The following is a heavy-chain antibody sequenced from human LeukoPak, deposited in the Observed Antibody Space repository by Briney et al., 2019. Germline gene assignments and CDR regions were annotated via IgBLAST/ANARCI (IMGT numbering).Heavy chain of an antibody. CDR1: GFSLSTSGVG. D-gene: IGHD1-26*01. J-gene: IGHJ4*02. V-gene: IGHV2-5*02. CDR2: IYWDDDK. CDR3: AHGIVGVTPFDY. Sequence: SGPTLLKPTQTLTLKCTFSGFSLSTSGVGVGWIRQPPGKALEWLALIYWDDDKRYSPSLKSRLTITKDTSKNQVVLTMTNMDPVDTATYYCAHGIVGVTPFDYWGPGTLVTVSS.